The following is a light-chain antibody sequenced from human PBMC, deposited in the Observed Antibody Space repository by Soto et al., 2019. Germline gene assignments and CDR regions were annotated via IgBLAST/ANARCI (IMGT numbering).Light chain of an antibody. CDR2: YDR. V-gene: IGLV3-21*04. CDR3: QVWDSGSDHVV. Sequence: SYELTQSPSVSVAPGKTARITCGECDIGSKSVHWYQQKPGRAPVLVIYYDRHRPSGIPERFSGSNSGTTATLSISRVEAGDEADYYSQVWDSGSDHVVFGGGTKHTVL. J-gene: IGLJ2*01. CDR1: DIGSKS.